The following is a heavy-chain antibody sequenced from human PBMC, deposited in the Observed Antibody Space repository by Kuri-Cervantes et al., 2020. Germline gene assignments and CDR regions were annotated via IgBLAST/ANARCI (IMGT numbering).Heavy chain of an antibody. CDR2: IYYSGST. D-gene: IGHD3-22*01. Sequence: SETLSLTCAVSGYSISSGYYWSWIRQPPGKGLEWIGYIYYSGSTNYNPSLKSRVTISVDTSKNQFSLKLSSVTAVDTAVYYCARETYYYDSSGYYYGAFDIWGQGTMVTVSS. V-gene: IGHV4-61*01. CDR1: GYSISSGYY. J-gene: IGHJ3*02. CDR3: ARETYYYDSSGYYYGAFDI.